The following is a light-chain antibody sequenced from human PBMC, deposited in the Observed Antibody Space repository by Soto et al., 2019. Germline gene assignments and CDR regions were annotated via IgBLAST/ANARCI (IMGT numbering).Light chain of an antibody. CDR2: GAS. Sequence: EIVLTQSPGTLSLSPGERATISCRASQRVSSSYLAWYQQKPGQAPRLLIYGASSRATGIPDRFSGSGSGTDFTLTISRLEPEDFAVYYCQQYSSSLTWTFGQGTKV. CDR3: QQYSSSLTWT. J-gene: IGKJ1*01. CDR1: QRVSSSY. V-gene: IGKV3-20*01.